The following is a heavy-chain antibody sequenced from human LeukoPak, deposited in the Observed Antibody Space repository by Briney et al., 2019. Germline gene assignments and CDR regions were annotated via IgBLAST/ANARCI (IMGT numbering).Heavy chain of an antibody. CDR1: VDSISNYY. Sequence: PSETLSLTCTVSVDSISNYYWSWIRQPPGKGLEWIGYIYYTGSTNYNPSFKSRVTISVDMSKNQFSLKLSSVTAADTAVYYCAARRAYYFDYWGQGTLVTVSS. V-gene: IGHV4-59*01. CDR3: AARRAYYFDY. CDR2: IYYTGST. J-gene: IGHJ4*02.